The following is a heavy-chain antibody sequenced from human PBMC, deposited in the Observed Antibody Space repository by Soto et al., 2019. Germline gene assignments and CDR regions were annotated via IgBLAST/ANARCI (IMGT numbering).Heavy chain of an antibody. J-gene: IGHJ3*02. D-gene: IGHD2-2*01. CDR2: INHSGST. V-gene: IGHV4-34*01. CDR3: ARGLRYCSSTRCRAFDI. Sequence: QVQLQQWGAGLLKPSETLSLTCAVYGGSFSGYCWSWIRQPPGKGLEWIGEINHSGSTNYNPSLKSRVTISVDTSKNQFSLKLSSVTAADTAVYYCARGLRYCSSTRCRAFDIWGQGTMVTVSS. CDR1: GGSFSGYC.